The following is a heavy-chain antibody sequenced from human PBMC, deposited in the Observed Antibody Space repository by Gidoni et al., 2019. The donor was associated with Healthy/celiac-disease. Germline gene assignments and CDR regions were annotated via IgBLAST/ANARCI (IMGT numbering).Heavy chain of an antibody. CDR2: INHSGST. J-gene: IGHJ4*02. D-gene: IGHD5-18*01. CDR3: ARVQLWPNYFDY. CDR1: GGSFSGYY. Sequence: QVQLQQWGAGLLKPSETLSLTCAVYGGSFSGYYWSWIRQPPGKGLEWIGEINHSGSTNYNPSLKSRVTISVDTSKNQFSLKLSSVTAADTAVYYCARVQLWPNYFDYWGQGTLVTVSS. V-gene: IGHV4-34*01.